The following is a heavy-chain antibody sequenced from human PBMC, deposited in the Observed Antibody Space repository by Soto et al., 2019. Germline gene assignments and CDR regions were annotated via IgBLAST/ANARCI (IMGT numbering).Heavy chain of an antibody. D-gene: IGHD2-15*01. CDR2: IIPIFGTA. CDR3: ARDVEGGSPAPGDY. V-gene: IGHV1-69*12. J-gene: IGHJ4*02. CDR1: GGTFSSYA. Sequence: QVQLVQSGAEVKKPGSSVKVSCKASGGTFSSYAISWVRQAPGQGLEWMGGIIPIFGTANYAQKFQGRVTITEDESTRPAYMERSSLRSEDTAVYYCARDVEGGSPAPGDYWGQGTLVTVSS.